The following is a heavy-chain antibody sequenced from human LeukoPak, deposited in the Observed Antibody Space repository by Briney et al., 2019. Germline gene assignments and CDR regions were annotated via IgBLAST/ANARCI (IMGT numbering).Heavy chain of an antibody. D-gene: IGHD4-17*01. CDR2: ISGGTT. J-gene: IGHJ6*02. V-gene: IGHV3-23*01. CDR1: GFTFSSYA. Sequence: GASLRLSCAASGFTFSSYAMSWVRQAPGEGLEWISTISGGTTYYADSVKGRFTIARDNSRNTLYLQMNSLRAEDTAVYCCAKRYVPDDYGIYYYYAMDVWGQGTTVTVSS. CDR3: AKRYVPDDYGIYYYYAMDV.